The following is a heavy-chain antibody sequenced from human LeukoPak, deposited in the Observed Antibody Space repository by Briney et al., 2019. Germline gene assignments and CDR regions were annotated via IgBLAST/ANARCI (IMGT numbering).Heavy chain of an antibody. J-gene: IGHJ4*02. D-gene: IGHD3-3*01. CDR3: ARGFSYDFWSGYHYYFDY. CDR1: GGSFSGYY. CDR2: INHSGGT. Sequence: PSETLSLTCAVYGGSFSGYYWSWIRQPPGKGLEWIGEINHSGGTNYNPSLKSRVTISVDTSKNQFSLKLSSVTAADTAVYYCARGFSYDFWSGYHYYFDYWGQGTLVTVSS. V-gene: IGHV4-34*01.